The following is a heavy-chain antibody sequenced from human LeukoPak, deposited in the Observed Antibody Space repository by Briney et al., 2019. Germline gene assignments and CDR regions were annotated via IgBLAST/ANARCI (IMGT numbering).Heavy chain of an antibody. J-gene: IGHJ4*02. CDR2: MRYDGSDK. V-gene: IGHV3-30*02. D-gene: IGHD2-2*01. Sequence: GGSLRLSCAASGFTFSNYGMHWVRQAPGKGLEWVAFMRYDGSDKYYADSVKGRFTISRDNSQNTLYLQMNSLRAEETAVYYCAAEYTRSIIVDYWGQGTLVTVSS. CDR3: AAEYTRSIIVDY. CDR1: GFTFSNYG.